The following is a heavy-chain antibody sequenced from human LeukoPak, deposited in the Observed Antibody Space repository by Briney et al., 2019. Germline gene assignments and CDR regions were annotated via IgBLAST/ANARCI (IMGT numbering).Heavy chain of an antibody. Sequence: GGSLRLSCAASGFTFSSYAMSWVRQAPGKGLEWVSAIVSSGDSTYYADSVKGRFTISRDNSKNTLYLQMNSLRAEDTAVYYCAKAPVTTCSGAYCYPFDYWGQGTLVTVSS. CDR2: IVSSGDST. CDR1: GFTFSSYA. V-gene: IGHV3-23*01. J-gene: IGHJ4*02. D-gene: IGHD2-21*01. CDR3: AKAPVTTCSGAYCYPFDY.